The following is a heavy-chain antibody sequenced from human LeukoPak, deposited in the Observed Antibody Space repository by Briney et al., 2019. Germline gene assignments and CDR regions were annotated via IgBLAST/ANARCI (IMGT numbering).Heavy chain of an antibody. V-gene: IGHV3-48*03. CDR2: ISSGGTNK. Sequence: AGSLRLSCAASGFTFSSYEMTWVRQAPGKGLEWVSDISSGGTNKYHADSVKGRFTISRDNAKNSLYLQMNSLRAEDTAIYYCARGEYCTGGSCYFDYWGQGTLVTVSS. D-gene: IGHD2-15*01. CDR1: GFTFSSYE. CDR3: ARGEYCTGGSCYFDY. J-gene: IGHJ4*02.